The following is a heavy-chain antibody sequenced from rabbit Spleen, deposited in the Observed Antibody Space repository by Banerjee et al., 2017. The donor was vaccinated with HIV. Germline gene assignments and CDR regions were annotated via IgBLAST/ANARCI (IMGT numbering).Heavy chain of an antibody. CDR1: GFSFSSSDY. Sequence: QSLEESGGDLVKPGASLTLTCTASGFSFSSSDYMCWVRQAPGKGLEWIACIDTSDNDTDYANWPKGRFTISKASSTTVTLQMTSLTAADTATYFCARNYVNAFDPWGQGTLVTVS. CDR3: ARNYVNAFDP. V-gene: IGHV1S40*01. J-gene: IGHJ2*01. CDR2: IDTSDNDT. D-gene: IGHD1-1*01.